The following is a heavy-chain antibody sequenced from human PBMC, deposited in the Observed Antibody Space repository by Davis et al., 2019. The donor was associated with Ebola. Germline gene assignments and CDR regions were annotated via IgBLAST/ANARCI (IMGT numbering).Heavy chain of an antibody. CDR2: IIPIFGTA. Sequence: AASVKVSCKASGGTFSSYAISWVRQAPGQGLEWMGGIIPIFGTANYAQKFQGRVTITADKSTSTAYMELSSLRSEDTAVYYCAREVEDVVVAAKYFDYWGQGTLVTVSS. CDR1: GGTFSSYA. V-gene: IGHV1-69*06. CDR3: AREVEDVVVAAKYFDY. J-gene: IGHJ4*02. D-gene: IGHD2-15*01.